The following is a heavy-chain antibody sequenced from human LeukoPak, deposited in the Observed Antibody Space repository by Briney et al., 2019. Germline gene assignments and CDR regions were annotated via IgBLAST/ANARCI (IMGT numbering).Heavy chain of an antibody. D-gene: IGHD4-17*01. V-gene: IGHV3-53*01. CDR1: GFTVSSNC. CDR2: IYSGGST. J-gene: IGHJ4*02. CDR3: ARDASHGDYAFDY. Sequence: GGSLRLSCAASGFTVSSNCMSWVRQAPGKGLEWVSVIYSGGSTYYADSVKGRFTISRDNSKNTLYLQMNSLRAEDTAVYYCARDASHGDYAFDYWGQGTLVTVSS.